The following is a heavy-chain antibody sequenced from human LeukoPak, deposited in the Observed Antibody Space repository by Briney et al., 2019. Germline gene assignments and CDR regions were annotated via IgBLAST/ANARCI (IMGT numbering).Heavy chain of an antibody. J-gene: IGHJ4*02. D-gene: IGHD5-12*01. CDR1: GYTFTSYG. CDR3: ARWGGTAYGGYLFDY. CDR2: TSAYNGNT. Sequence: ASVKVSCKASGYTFTSYGISWVRQAPGQGLEWMGWTSAYNGNTNYAQKLQGRVTMTTDTSTSTAYMELRSLRSDDTAVYYCARWGGTAYGGYLFDYWGQGTLVTVSS. V-gene: IGHV1-18*01.